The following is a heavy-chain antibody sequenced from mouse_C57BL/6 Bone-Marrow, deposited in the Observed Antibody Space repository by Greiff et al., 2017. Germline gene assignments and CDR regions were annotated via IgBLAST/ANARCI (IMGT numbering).Heavy chain of an antibody. Sequence: QVQLQQSGPELVKPGASVKISCKASGYAFSSSWMNWVKQRPGKGLEWIGRIYPGDGDTNYNGKFKGKATLTADKSSSTAYMQLSSLTSEDSAVYFCASPRQPYYAMDYWGQGTSVTVSS. D-gene: IGHD3-2*01. CDR1: GYAFSSSW. V-gene: IGHV1-82*01. J-gene: IGHJ4*01. CDR2: IYPGDGDT. CDR3: ASPRQPYYAMDY.